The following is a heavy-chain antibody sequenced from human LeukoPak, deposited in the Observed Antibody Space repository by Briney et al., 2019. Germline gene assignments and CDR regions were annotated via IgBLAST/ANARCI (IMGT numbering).Heavy chain of an antibody. D-gene: IGHD4-17*01. CDR2: INPNSGGT. CDR1: GYTFTGYY. Sequence: GASVKVSCKASGYTFTGYYMHGVRQAPGQGLEWMGRINPNSGGTNYAQKFQGRVTMTRDTSISTAYMELSRLRSDDTAVYYCAREKYEVYDYGDYADYWGQGTLVTVSS. J-gene: IGHJ4*02. CDR3: AREKYEVYDYGDYADY. V-gene: IGHV1-2*06.